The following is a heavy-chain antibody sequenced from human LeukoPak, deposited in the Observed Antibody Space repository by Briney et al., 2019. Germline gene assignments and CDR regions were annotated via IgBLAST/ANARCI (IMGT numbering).Heavy chain of an antibody. V-gene: IGHV3-23*01. CDR2: ISGSGGSK. CDR3: AKEWRFSSSWYQYYFDY. Sequence: GGSLRLSCAASGFTFSSYAMSWVRQAPGKGLEWISAISGSGGSKYYADSVKGRFTISRDTSTNTLYLQLNSLRVDDTAVYFCAKEWRFSSSWYQYYFDYWGQGTLVTVSS. CDR1: GFTFSSYA. J-gene: IGHJ4*02. D-gene: IGHD6-13*01.